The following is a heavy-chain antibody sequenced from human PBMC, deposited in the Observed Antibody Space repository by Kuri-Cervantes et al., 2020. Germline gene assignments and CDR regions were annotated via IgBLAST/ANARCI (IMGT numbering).Heavy chain of an antibody. CDR2: IYYSGST. V-gene: IGHV4-59*08. CDR1: GGSISSYY. D-gene: IGHD3-16*01. J-gene: IGHJ4*02. Sequence: SETLSLTCTVSGGSISSYYWSWIRQPPGKGLEWIWYIYYSGSTNYNPTLKSRVTISVDTSKNQFSLKLSSVTAADTAVYYCARRPLGTEAYFDYWGQGTLVTVSS. CDR3: ARRPLGTEAYFDY.